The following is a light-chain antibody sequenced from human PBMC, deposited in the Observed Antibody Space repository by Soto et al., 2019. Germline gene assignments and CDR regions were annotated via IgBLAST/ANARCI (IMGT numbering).Light chain of an antibody. Sequence: EIVLTQSPATLSLSPGERATLSCRASQSISSYLAWYQQKPGQAPRLLIYDASNRATGIPPRFSGSGSGTDFTLTISSLEPEDFATYYCQQSNSFPRTFGQGTKVDIK. CDR2: DAS. CDR3: QQSNSFPRT. CDR1: QSISSY. V-gene: IGKV3-11*01. J-gene: IGKJ1*01.